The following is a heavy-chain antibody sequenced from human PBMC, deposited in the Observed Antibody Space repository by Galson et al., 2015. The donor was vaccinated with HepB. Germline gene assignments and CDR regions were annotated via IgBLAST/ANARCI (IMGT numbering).Heavy chain of an antibody. Sequence: CAISGDSVSSTSAAWNWIRQSPSRGLEWLGRTYYRSKWYNDYAVSVKSRITINPDTSKNQFSLQLNSVTPEDTAVYYCARGELEPIDNWFDPWGQGTLVTVSS. CDR3: ARGELEPIDNWFDP. D-gene: IGHD1-1*01. J-gene: IGHJ5*02. CDR1: GDSVSSTSAA. CDR2: TYYRSKWYN. V-gene: IGHV6-1*01.